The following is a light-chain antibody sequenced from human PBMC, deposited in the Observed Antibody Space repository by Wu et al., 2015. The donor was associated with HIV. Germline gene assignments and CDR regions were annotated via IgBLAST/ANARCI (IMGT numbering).Light chain of an antibody. CDR2: GAS. CDR1: QSVRSN. J-gene: IGKJ4*01. V-gene: IGKV3-15*01. CDR3: QQYNYWPT. Sequence: EIVMTQSPATLSVSPGERATLSCRASQSVRSNLAWYQQKPGQAPSLLIYGASTRATGIPARFSGSGSGTEFTLTITSLQSEDFVIYYCQQYNYWPTFGGGTKVEIK.